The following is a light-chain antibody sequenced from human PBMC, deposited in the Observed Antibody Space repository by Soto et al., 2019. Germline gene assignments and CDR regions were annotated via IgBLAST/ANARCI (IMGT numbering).Light chain of an antibody. Sequence: QSVLTQPPSVSGTPGQTVTISCSGSTSNIGSNPVNWYQQLPGTAPRLLISTNNQRPSGVPDRFSGSTSGTSASLAISGLQSEDEADYYCAAWDDRLNGPSYVFGTGTKVTVL. CDR3: AAWDDRLNGPSYV. J-gene: IGLJ1*01. CDR1: TSNIGSNP. CDR2: TNN. V-gene: IGLV1-44*01.